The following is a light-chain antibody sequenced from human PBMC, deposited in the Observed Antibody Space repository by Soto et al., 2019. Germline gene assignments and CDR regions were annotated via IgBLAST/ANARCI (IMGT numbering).Light chain of an antibody. CDR1: QTVSSNS. CDR3: QQYDTSPRT. Sequence: ENVLTQSPGTLSLSPGERATLSCRASQTVSSNSLAWYQQKPGQAPRLLIYGASTRATGIPERFSGSGSGTDFTLTISRLGPEDSAVYYCQQYDTSPRTFGQGTKVEIE. V-gene: IGKV3-20*01. CDR2: GAS. J-gene: IGKJ1*01.